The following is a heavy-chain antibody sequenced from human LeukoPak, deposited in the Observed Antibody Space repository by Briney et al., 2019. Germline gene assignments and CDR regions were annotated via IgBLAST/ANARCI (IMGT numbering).Heavy chain of an antibody. J-gene: IGHJ3*02. V-gene: IGHV7-4-1*02. D-gene: IGHD6-19*01. CDR1: GYTFASYA. CDR3: ARGEYSSGWYEYASFDI. Sequence: ASVKVSCKASGYTFASYAMNWVRQAPGQGLEWMGWINTNTGNPTYAQGFTGRFVFSLDTSVGTAYLQISSLKAEDTAVYYCARGEYSSGWYEYASFDIWGQGTMVTVSS. CDR2: INTNTGNP.